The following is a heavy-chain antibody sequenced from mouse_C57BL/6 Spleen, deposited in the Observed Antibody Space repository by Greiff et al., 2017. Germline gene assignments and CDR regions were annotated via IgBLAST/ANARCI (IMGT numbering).Heavy chain of an antibody. CDR1: GFTFSSYA. CDR2: ISDGGSYT. CDR3: ARDGDYDQRVWYFDV. D-gene: IGHD2-4*01. J-gene: IGHJ1*03. V-gene: IGHV5-4*01. Sequence: EVKLVESGGGLVKPGGSLKLSCAASGFTFSSYAMSWVRQTPEKRLEWVATISDGGSYTYYPDNVKGRFTISRDNAKNNLYLQMSHLKSEDTAMYYCARDGDYDQRVWYFDVWGTGTTVTVSS.